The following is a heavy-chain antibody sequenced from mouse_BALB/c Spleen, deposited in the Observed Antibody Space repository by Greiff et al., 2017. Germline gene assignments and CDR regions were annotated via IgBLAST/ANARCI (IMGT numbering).Heavy chain of an antibody. CDR2: IYPGSGST. J-gene: IGHJ3*01. Sequence: VQLQQSGPELVKPGASVKMSCKASGYTFTDYVISWVKQRTGQGLEWIGEIYPGSGSTYYNEKFKGKATLTADKSSNTAYMQLSSLTSEDSAVYFCARDRYDEGNAWFAYWGQGTLVTVSA. V-gene: IGHV1-77*01. CDR1: GYTFTDYV. CDR3: ARDRYDEGNAWFAY. D-gene: IGHD2-14*01.